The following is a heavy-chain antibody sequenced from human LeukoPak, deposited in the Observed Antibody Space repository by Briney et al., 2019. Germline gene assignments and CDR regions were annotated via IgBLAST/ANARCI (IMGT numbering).Heavy chain of an antibody. D-gene: IGHD4-11*01. CDR1: GFTFSSYS. V-gene: IGHV3-21*01. CDR3: ARAGWDDYSNYGIDY. CDR2: ISSSSSYI. Sequence: PAGSLRLSCAASGFTFSSYSMNWVRQAPGKGLEWVSSISSSSSYIYYADSVKGRFTISRDNAKNSLYLQMNSLRAEDTAVYYCARAGWDDYSNYGIDYWGQGTLVTVSS. J-gene: IGHJ4*02.